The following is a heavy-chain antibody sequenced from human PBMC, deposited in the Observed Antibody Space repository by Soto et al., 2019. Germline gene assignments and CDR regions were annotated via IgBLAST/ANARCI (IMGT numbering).Heavy chain of an antibody. D-gene: IGHD6-13*01. CDR1: VGSFSVYY. CDR2: IHHSGST. CDR3: ARGSAEAGSGFDY. Sequence: PSEALCLTCAFYVGSFSVYYWSWIRQPPGTGLDWIGEIHHSGSTNYNPSLKSRVTISVDSSKNQFSLRLSSVTAADTAVFYCARGSAEAGSGFDYWGQGTMVTVSS. J-gene: IGHJ4*02. V-gene: IGHV4-34*01.